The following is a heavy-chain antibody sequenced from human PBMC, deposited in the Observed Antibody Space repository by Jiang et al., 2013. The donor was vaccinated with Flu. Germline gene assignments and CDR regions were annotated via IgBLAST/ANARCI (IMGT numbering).Heavy chain of an antibody. CDR2: IYWNDDK. Sequence: EWLALIYWNDDKRYSPSLKSRLTITKDTSKNQVVLTMTNMDPVDTATYYCAHSGKTGYNWNETPILDAFDIWGQGTMVTVSS. D-gene: IGHD1-1*01. CDR3: AHSGKTGYNWNETPILDAFDI. J-gene: IGHJ3*02. V-gene: IGHV2-5*01.